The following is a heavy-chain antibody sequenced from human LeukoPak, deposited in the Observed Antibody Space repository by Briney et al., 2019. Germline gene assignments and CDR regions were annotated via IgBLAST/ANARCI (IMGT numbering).Heavy chain of an antibody. Sequence: SETLSLTCTVSGGSISSSSYYWSWIRQPPGKGLEWIGYIYYSGSTNYNPSLKSRVTISVDTSKNQFSLKLSSVTAADTAVYYCARHDSSSWFRYWGQGTLVTVSS. CDR3: ARHDSSSWFRY. CDR2: IYYSGST. D-gene: IGHD6-13*01. V-gene: IGHV4-61*01. CDR1: GGSISSSSYY. J-gene: IGHJ4*02.